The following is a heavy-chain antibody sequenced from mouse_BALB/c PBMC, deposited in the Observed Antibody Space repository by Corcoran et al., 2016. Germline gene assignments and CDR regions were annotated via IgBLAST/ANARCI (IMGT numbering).Heavy chain of an antibody. J-gene: IGHJ2*01. D-gene: IGHD1-2*01. CDR3: ARKVLVTTATLDY. V-gene: IGHV1S56*01. CDR2: IYPGDGST. Sequence: QVQLQQSGPERVKPGAFVKISCKASGYTFTSYDINWVKQRPGQGLEWIGWIYPGDGSTKYKEKFKGKATLTADKSSSTAYMQLSSLTSENSAVYFCARKVLVTTATLDYWGQGTTLTVAS. CDR1: GYTFTSYD.